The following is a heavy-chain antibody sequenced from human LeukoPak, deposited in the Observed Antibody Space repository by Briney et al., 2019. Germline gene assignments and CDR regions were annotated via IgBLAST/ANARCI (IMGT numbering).Heavy chain of an antibody. CDR3: ARDHRYAFDN. Sequence: GGSLRLSCAASGFTFSDYSMNWVRQAPGKGLEWISYVGISSGNTKYADSVKGRFTISGDSAKNSVFLQMNSLRVEDTADYYCARDHRYAFDNWGQGTLVTVSS. J-gene: IGHJ4*02. CDR1: GFTFSDYS. V-gene: IGHV3-48*04. D-gene: IGHD5-12*01. CDR2: VGISSGNT.